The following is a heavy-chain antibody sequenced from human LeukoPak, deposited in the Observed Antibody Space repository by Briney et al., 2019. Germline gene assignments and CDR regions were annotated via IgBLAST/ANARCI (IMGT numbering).Heavy chain of an antibody. Sequence: ASVKVSCKASGYTFTSYYMHWVRQAPGQGLEWMGIINPSGGSTGYAQKFQGRVTMTRDMSTSTVYMELSSLRSEDTAVYYCASSPKAAAGIPSYMDVWGKGTTVTVSS. CDR3: ASSPKAAAGIPSYMDV. J-gene: IGHJ6*03. CDR1: GYTFTSYY. V-gene: IGHV1-46*01. CDR2: INPSGGST. D-gene: IGHD6-13*01.